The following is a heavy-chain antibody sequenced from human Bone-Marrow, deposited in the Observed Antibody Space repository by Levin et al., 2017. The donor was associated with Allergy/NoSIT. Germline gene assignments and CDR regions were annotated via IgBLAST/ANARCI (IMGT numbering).Heavy chain of an antibody. D-gene: IGHD6-19*01. V-gene: IGHV3-21*01. CDR3: ATGIAVAQGAFDI. J-gene: IGHJ3*02. CDR1: GFTFSSYS. CDR2: ISSSSSYI. Sequence: GESLKISCAASGFTFSSYSMNWVRQAPGKGLEWVSSISSSSSYIYYADSVKGRFTISRDNAKNSLYLQMNSLRAEDTAVYYCATGIAVAQGAFDIWGQGTMVTVSS.